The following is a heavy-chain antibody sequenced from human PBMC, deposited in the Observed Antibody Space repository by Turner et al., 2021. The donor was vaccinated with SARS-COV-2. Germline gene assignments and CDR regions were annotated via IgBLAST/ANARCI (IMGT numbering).Heavy chain of an antibody. CDR1: VFTFSSYG. CDR2: ISYDGSNK. Sequence: QVQLVESGGGVVQPGRSLSLSCAASVFTFSSYGMHWVRQAPGKGLEWVAVISYDGSNKYYADSVKGRFTISRDNSKNTLYLQMNSLRAEDTAVYYCAKEGFGYSYGSYYFDYWGQGTLVTVSS. J-gene: IGHJ4*02. D-gene: IGHD5-18*01. V-gene: IGHV3-30*18. CDR3: AKEGFGYSYGSYYFDY.